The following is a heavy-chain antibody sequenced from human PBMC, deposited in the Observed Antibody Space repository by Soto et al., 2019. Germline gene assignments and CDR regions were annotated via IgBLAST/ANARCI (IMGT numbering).Heavy chain of an antibody. CDR3: ARGATDYSNYGLSYYYYYGMDV. J-gene: IGHJ6*04. Sequence: GASVKVSCKASGYTFTTYYMHWVRQAPGQGLEWMGWISAYNGNTNYAQKLQGRVTMTTDTSTSTAYMELRSLRSDDTAVYYCARGATDYSNYGLSYYYYYGMDVWGKGTTVTVYS. V-gene: IGHV1-18*04. D-gene: IGHD4-4*01. CDR1: GYTFTTYY. CDR2: ISAYNGNT.